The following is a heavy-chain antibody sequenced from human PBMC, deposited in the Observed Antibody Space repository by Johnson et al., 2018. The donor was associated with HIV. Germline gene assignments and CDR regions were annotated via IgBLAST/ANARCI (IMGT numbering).Heavy chain of an antibody. D-gene: IGHD3-3*01. V-gene: IGHV3-48*01. Sequence: EVQLVESGGGVVRPGGSLRLSCAASGFTFSNAWMSWVRQAPGKGLEWVSYISSSGSIIYSADSMQGRLPISRDNSKNTLYLQLDNLRPEDTAVYYCAKGVTIFGVDIHDGFDMWGQGTMVTVSS. CDR1: GFTFSNAW. CDR3: AKGVTIFGVDIHDGFDM. J-gene: IGHJ3*02. CDR2: ISSSGSII.